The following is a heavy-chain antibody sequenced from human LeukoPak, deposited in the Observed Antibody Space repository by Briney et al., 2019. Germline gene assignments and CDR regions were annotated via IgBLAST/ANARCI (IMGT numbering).Heavy chain of an antibody. CDR2: INPNSGET. V-gene: IGHV1-2*02. J-gene: IGHJ3*02. CDR1: GYTFTDNY. D-gene: IGHD1-26*01. CDR3: ARGGSSRQTAFDI. Sequence: ASVKVSCKTSGYTFTDNYMDWVRQGPGQGLEWMGWINPNSGETKYAQKFQGRVTMTRDTSITAVYTELSRLSSDDTAVYYCARGGSSRQTAFDIWGQGTMITVSS.